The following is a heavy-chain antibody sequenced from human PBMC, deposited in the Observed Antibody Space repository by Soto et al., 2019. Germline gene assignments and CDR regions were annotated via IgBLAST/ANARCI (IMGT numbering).Heavy chain of an antibody. J-gene: IGHJ6*02. D-gene: IGHD6-19*01. Sequence: GGSLRLSCAASGFTFSDYAMHWVRQAPGKGLEWVTVISYDGTNKFYADSVKGRFTISRDNSKNTLYLQMNSLRVEDTAVYYCAREVSAGLYYYGMDVWGQGTTVTVSS. V-gene: IGHV3-30-3*01. CDR2: ISYDGTNK. CDR1: GFTFSDYA. CDR3: AREVSAGLYYYGMDV.